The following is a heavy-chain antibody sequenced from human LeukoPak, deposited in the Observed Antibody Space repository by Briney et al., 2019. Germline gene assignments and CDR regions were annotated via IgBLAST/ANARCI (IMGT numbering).Heavy chain of an antibody. Sequence: GGSRRLSCAASGFTFSSYEMNWVRQAPGKGLEWVSYISSSGSTIYYADSVKGRFTISRDNAKNSLYLQMNSLRAEDTAVYYCARAEYSSSWYGVNWFDPWGQGTLVTVSS. CDR3: ARAEYSSSWYGVNWFDP. J-gene: IGHJ5*02. D-gene: IGHD6-13*01. V-gene: IGHV3-48*03. CDR2: ISSSGSTI. CDR1: GFTFSSYE.